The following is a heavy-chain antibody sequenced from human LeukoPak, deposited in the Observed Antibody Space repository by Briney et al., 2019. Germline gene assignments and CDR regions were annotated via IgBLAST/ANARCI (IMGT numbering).Heavy chain of an antibody. V-gene: IGHV5-51*01. J-gene: IGHJ6*02. Sequence: GESLKISCQGSGYRFTNHWIGWVRQMPGKGLEWMGIIYPGDSDTRYSPSFQGQVTISADKSISTAYLQWSSLKASDTAMYYCARLSCSGGSCYQVYYYYYGMDVWGQGTTVTVSS. D-gene: IGHD2-15*01. CDR1: GYRFTNHW. CDR2: IYPGDSDT. CDR3: ARLSCSGGSCYQVYYYYYGMDV.